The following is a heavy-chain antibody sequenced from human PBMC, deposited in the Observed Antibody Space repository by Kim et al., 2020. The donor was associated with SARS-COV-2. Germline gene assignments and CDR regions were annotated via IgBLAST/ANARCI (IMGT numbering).Heavy chain of an antibody. D-gene: IGHD3-10*01. Sequence: RFTITRDNSKNTLYLQMNSLRAEDTAVYYCARRRITMVRGVIISSPYGMDVWGQGTTVTVSS. J-gene: IGHJ6*02. CDR3: ARRRITMVRGVIISSPYGMDV. V-gene: IGHV3-66*01.